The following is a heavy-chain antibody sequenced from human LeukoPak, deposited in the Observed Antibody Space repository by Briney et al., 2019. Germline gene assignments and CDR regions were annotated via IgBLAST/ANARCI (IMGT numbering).Heavy chain of an antibody. V-gene: IGHV4-34*01. Sequence: PSETLSLTCGVYDESFSGYYWSWIRQPPGKGLEWIGQIKHTGSTNYSPSLMSRVTISADTSKNQFSLKLSSVTAADTAVYYCASRYYDILTGYPSLLFDFWGQGGLVTVSS. CDR3: ASRYYDILTGYPSLLFDF. J-gene: IGHJ4*02. CDR1: DESFSGYY. D-gene: IGHD3-9*01. CDR2: IKHTGST.